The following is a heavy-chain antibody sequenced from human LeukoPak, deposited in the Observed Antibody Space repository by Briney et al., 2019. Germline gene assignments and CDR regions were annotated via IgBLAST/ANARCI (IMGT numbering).Heavy chain of an antibody. CDR2: IYRGGST. V-gene: IGHV3-53*01. D-gene: IGHD2/OR15-2a*01. CDR1: GFTVSSNY. CDR3: ARDLSYYGMDV. J-gene: IGHJ6*02. Sequence: PGGSLRLSCAASGFTVSSNYMGWVRQAPGKGLEWVSVIYRGGSTYYADSVKGRFTISRDNSKNTLYLQMNSLRAEDTAVYYCARDLSYYGMDVWGQGTTVTVSS.